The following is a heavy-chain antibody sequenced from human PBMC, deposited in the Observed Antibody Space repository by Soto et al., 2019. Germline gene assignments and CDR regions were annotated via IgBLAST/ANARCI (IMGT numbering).Heavy chain of an antibody. J-gene: IGHJ6*02. D-gene: IGHD3-10*01. Sequence: GGSLRLSCAASGFTFGDYWMSWVRQAPGKGLEWVGRIKSKTDGGTTDYAAPVKGRFTISRDDSKNTLYLQMNSLKTEDTAVYYCTTLPGRGFGEPYYYGMDVWGQGTTVTVSS. CDR2: IKSKTDGGTT. V-gene: IGHV3-15*01. CDR1: GFTFGDYW. CDR3: TTLPGRGFGEPYYYGMDV.